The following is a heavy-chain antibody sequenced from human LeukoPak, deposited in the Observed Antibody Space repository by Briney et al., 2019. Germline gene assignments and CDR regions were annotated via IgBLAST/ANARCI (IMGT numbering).Heavy chain of an antibody. CDR1: GYTFTSNY. Sequence: ASVKVSCKTSGYTFTSNYIHWVRQAPGQGLEWMGVINPSGGRTSYAQKFQGRVTMTRDMSTSTVYMELSRLRSDDTAVYYCARAGGLYCSSTSCSRVDYWGQGTLVTVSS. CDR3: ARAGGLYCSSTSCSRVDY. D-gene: IGHD2-2*01. V-gene: IGHV1-46*01. J-gene: IGHJ4*02. CDR2: INPSGGRT.